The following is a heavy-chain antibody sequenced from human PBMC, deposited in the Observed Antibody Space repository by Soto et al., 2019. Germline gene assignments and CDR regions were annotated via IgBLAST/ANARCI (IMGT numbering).Heavy chain of an antibody. CDR1: GGSISSRSYY. CDR2: ISHSGST. V-gene: IGHV4-39*01. CDR3: ARVGHYYGMDV. J-gene: IGHJ6*02. Sequence: QLQLQESGPGLVKPSETLSLTCTVSGGSISSRSYYWVWIRQPPGRGLEWIGSISHSGSTYYNPSLKSRVTIPVHTSKNQFYLKLSSATAADTAVFYCARVGHYYGMDVWGQGTTVTVSS.